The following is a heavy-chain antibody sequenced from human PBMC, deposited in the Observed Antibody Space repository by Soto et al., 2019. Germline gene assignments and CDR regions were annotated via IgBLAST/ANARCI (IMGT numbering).Heavy chain of an antibody. CDR2: IRFDGSNT. CDR1: AVTFTGFG. Sequence: QVQLVESGGGVVQPGRSLRLSCAASAVTFTGFGMHWVRQAPGKGLEWVAVIRFDGSNTYYADSVKGRFTISRDNPKNMLYLQMNGLRAAATAIYYCARDGMRPSTYFGSFDYLVLGTLVTVSS. V-gene: IGHV3-33*01. D-gene: IGHD3-10*01. J-gene: IGHJ4*02. CDR3: ARDGMRPSTYFGSFDY.